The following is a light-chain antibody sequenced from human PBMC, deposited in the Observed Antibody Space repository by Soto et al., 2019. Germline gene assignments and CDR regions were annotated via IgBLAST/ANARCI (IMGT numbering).Light chain of an antibody. J-gene: IGLJ3*02. CDR2: EAS. V-gene: IGLV2-8*01. CDR1: SSDVGGYDY. CDR3: SSYAGNNNLV. Sequence: QSVLTQPPSASGSPGQSVTISCTGTSSDVGGYDYVSWYQQHPGKAPKLMIYEASKRPSGVPDRFSGSKSGNTASLTVSGLQAEDEADYYCSSYAGNNNLVFGGGTKVTVL.